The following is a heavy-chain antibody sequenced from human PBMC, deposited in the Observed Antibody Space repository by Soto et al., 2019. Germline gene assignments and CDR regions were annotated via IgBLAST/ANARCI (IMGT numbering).Heavy chain of an antibody. CDR1: GGSISSYY. CDR2: TYYSGST. V-gene: IGHV4-59*01. D-gene: IGHD6-13*01. CDR3: ARSGIDGMDV. J-gene: IGHJ6*02. Sequence: SETLSLTCTVSGGSISSYYWSWIRQPPGKGLEWIGYTYYSGSTNYNPSPKSRVTISVDTSKNQFSLKLSSVTAADTAVYYCARSGIDGMDVWGQGTTVTSP.